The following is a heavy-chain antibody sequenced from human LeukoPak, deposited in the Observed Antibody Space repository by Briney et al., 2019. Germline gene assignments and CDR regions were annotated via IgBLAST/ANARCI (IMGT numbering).Heavy chain of an antibody. J-gene: IGHJ4*02. CDR1: GGSISSYY. CDR2: IYYSGST. Sequence: SETLSLTCTVSGGSISSYYWSWIRQPPGKGLEWIGYIYYSGSTNYNPSLKSRVTISVDTSKNQFSLKLSSVTAADTAVYYCARAGYGDYVGGFDYWGQGTLVTVSS. CDR3: ARAGYGDYVGGFDY. D-gene: IGHD4-17*01. V-gene: IGHV4-59*01.